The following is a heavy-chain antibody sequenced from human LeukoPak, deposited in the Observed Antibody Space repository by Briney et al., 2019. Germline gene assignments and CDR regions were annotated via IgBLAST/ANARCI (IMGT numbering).Heavy chain of an antibody. Sequence: SETLSLTCTVSGGSISSDYWSWIRQPPGKGLEWIAFIYYSGSTNYNPSLKSRVAISIDTSKNQFSLKLSYVTAADTAVYYCASHRYYYYYMDVWGKGTTVTVSS. CDR1: GGSISSDY. CDR3: ASHRYYYYYMDV. CDR2: IYYSGST. J-gene: IGHJ6*03. V-gene: IGHV4-59*01.